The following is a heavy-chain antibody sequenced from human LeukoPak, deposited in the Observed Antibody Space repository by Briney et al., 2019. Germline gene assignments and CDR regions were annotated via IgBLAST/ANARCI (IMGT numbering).Heavy chain of an antibody. CDR2: ISGSGGST. Sequence: GGSLRLSCAASGFTFSSYAMSWVRQAPGKGLEWVSAISGSGGSTYYADSVKGRFTISRDTSKNTLLLQMNSLRADDTALYFCARRLSLRFDAFAVWGPGTVVAVSS. CDR3: ARRLSLRFDAFAV. V-gene: IGHV3-23*01. J-gene: IGHJ3*01. D-gene: IGHD3-3*01. CDR1: GFTFSSYA.